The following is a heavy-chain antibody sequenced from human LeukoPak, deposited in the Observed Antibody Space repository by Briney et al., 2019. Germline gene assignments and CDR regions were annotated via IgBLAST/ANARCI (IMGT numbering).Heavy chain of an antibody. Sequence: SETLSLTCTVSGGSINSYYWNWIRQPPGKGLELIGYIYYSGSPTYNPSLKSRVTISVDTSKNQFSLKLSSVTAADTAVYYCARGGTPDHGFDLWGQGTMVTVSS. CDR1: GGSINSYY. D-gene: IGHD1-1*01. V-gene: IGHV4-59*08. J-gene: IGHJ3*01. CDR2: IYYSGSP. CDR3: ARGGTPDHGFDL.